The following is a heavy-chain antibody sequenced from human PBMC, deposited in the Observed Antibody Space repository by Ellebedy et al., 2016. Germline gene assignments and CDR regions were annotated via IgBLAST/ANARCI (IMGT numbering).Heavy chain of an antibody. Sequence: GGSLRLSCAASGFTFSSYSMNWVRQAPGKGLEWVSSISSSSSYIYYADSVKGRFTISRDNAKNSLYLQMNSLRAEDTAVYYCARGPNPIVVVVAANPPNNYGMDVWGQGTTVTVSS. V-gene: IGHV3-21*01. D-gene: IGHD2-15*01. J-gene: IGHJ6*02. CDR2: ISSSSSYI. CDR3: ARGPNPIVVVVAANPPNNYGMDV. CDR1: GFTFSSYS.